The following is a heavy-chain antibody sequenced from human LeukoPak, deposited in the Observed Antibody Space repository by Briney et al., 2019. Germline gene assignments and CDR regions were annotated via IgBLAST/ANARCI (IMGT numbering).Heavy chain of an antibody. J-gene: IGHJ6*02. Sequence: SETLSLTCTVSGGSISSSSYYWGWIRQPPGQGLEWIGSIYYSGSTYYNPSLKSRVTISVDTSKNQFSLKLSSVTAADTAVYYCAGLSIVVVPAAMEYYYYYGMDVWGQGTTVTVSS. V-gene: IGHV4-39*01. CDR3: AGLSIVVVPAAMEYYYYYGMDV. CDR2: IYYSGST. CDR1: GGSISSSSYY. D-gene: IGHD2-2*01.